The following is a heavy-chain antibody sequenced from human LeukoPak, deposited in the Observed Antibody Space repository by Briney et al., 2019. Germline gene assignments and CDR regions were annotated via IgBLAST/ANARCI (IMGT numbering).Heavy chain of an antibody. CDR1: GGSFSGYY. D-gene: IGHD3-9*01. J-gene: IGHJ4*02. Sequence: SETLSLTCAVYGGSFSGYYWSWIRQPPGKGLEWIGEINHSGSTNYTPSIQRRVTISVDTSKNQFSLKLSSVTAADTAVYYFAIPRGLQRTLTNWGQGTLVTVSS. V-gene: IGHV4-34*01. CDR3: AIPRGLQRTLTN. CDR2: INHSGST.